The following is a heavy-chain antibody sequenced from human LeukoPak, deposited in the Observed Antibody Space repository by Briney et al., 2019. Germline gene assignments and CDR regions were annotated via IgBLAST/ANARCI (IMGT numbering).Heavy chain of an antibody. J-gene: IGHJ5*02. V-gene: IGHV5-51*01. D-gene: IGHD3-22*01. CDR2: IYPGDSET. CDR1: GYRFTNYW. CDR3: ARLDDSNGYYDGWFDP. Sequence: GESLKISCKGSGYRFTNYWIGWLRQMPGKGLEWMGIIYPGDSETRYSPSFQGQVTISADKSISTAYLHWNSLEASDTAMFYCARLDDSNGYYDGWFDPWGQGTLVTVSS.